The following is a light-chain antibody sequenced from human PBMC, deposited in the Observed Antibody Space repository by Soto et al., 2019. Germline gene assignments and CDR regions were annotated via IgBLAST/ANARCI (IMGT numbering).Light chain of an antibody. CDR3: QQSTNWPHT. CDR2: GAF. Sequence: EIVMTQSPATLSVSPGERATLSCRASQSSGSNLAWYQQKPGQAPRLLIYGAFTRATGIPARFSGSGSGTEFTLTISSLQSEDFAVYYCQQSTNWPHTCGQGTKVEIK. CDR1: QSSGSN. J-gene: IGKJ1*01. V-gene: IGKV3-15*01.